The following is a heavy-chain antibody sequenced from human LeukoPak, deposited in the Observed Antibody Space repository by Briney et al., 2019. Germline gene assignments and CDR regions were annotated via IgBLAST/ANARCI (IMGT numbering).Heavy chain of an antibody. Sequence: GGSLRLSCAASGFTFSSYWMSWVRQAPGKWMEWGANIKQDGSEKYFVDSVKGRFTVSRDKAKTSMYLQVKSLRAEDKAVYYCASEYYDILTGYGYWGQGTLVTVSS. CDR1: GFTFSSYW. V-gene: IGHV3-7*01. CDR3: ASEYYDILTGYGY. CDR2: IKQDGSEK. J-gene: IGHJ4*02. D-gene: IGHD3-9*01.